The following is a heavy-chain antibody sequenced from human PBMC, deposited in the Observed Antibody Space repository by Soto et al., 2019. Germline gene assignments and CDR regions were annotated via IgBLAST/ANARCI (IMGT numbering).Heavy chain of an antibody. CDR2: IYPDDSDT. CDR1: GYSFTNYW. D-gene: IGHD6-6*01. Sequence: PWESLKISCKGAGYSFTNYWIAWVRRMPGKGLEWMGIIYPDDSDTRYSPSFQGQVTISADKSISTAYLQWSSLKASDSAMYYYAAQDSRYISSENNHYYDMDVWGQGTTVTVSS. CDR3: AAQDSRYISSENNHYYDMDV. V-gene: IGHV5-51*01. J-gene: IGHJ6*02.